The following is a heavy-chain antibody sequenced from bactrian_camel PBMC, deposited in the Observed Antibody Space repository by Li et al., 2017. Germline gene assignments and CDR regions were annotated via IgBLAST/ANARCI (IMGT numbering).Heavy chain of an antibody. CDR2: VRESGFAT. J-gene: IGHJ4*01. V-gene: IGHV3-3*01. Sequence: HVQLVESGGGSVQAGGSLRLSCASFGYTYSGACMAWFRQKPGKEREGIAGVRESGFATYADSVKGRFTGSRNNAMSTVFLEMSSLKPEDTAIYFCAAGDPGHRL. CDR1: GYTYSGAC.